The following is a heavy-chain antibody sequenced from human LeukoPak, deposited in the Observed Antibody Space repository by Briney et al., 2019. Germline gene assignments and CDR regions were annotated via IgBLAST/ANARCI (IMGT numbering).Heavy chain of an antibody. CDR3: PRGTGNFDY. V-gene: IGHV3-53*01. CDR1: GFTVSSNY. Sequence: GGSLRLSCAASGFTVSSNYMSWVRQAPGKGLEWVSGIYSGGRTYYADSVKGRFTISRDNSKNTLYLQMNSLRAENTAVYYWPRGTGNFDYWGQGTLVTVSS. CDR2: IYSGGRT. D-gene: IGHD3-10*01. J-gene: IGHJ4*02.